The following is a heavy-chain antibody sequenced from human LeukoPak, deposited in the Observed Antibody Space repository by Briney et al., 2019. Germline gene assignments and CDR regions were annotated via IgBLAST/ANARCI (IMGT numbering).Heavy chain of an antibody. CDR1: GGSISSYY. CDR3: ARHGGFASPLGY. V-gene: IGHV4-4*07. D-gene: IGHD3-16*01. CDR2: IYTGGST. Sequence: SETLSLTCTVSGGSISSYYWSWIRQPAGKGLEWIGRIYTGGSTNYNPSLKSRVTMSVDSSNNQFSLKLSSVTAADTAVYYCARHGGFASPLGYWGQGTLVTVSS. J-gene: IGHJ4*02.